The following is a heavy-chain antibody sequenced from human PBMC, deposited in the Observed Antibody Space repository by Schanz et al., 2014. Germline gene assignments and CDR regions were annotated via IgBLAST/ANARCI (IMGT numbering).Heavy chain of an antibody. CDR2: ISGSGGDT. Sequence: EVQLVESGGGLVQPGGSLRLSCAASGFTFSTYAMNWVRQAPGKGLEWVSGISGSGGDTYYVDSVKGRFTVSRDNSENTLYLQMNSLRDEDTAMYYCARRVPYSFGLDVWGQGTLVTVSS. J-gene: IGHJ4*02. CDR1: GFTFSTYA. CDR3: ARRVPYSFGLDV. V-gene: IGHV3-23*04. D-gene: IGHD2-15*01.